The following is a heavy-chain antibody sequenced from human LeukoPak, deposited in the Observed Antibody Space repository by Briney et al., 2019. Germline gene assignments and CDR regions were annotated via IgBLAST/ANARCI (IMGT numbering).Heavy chain of an antibody. J-gene: IGHJ1*01. Sequence: ASVKISCKASGYIFSSYGVAWVRQAPGQGPEWMGWINIYSGDTNYAQKFQGRVTVTTDTSTSTAYMELRSLRSDDTAVYYCASGAGHWGQGTLVTVSS. CDR2: INIYSGDT. V-gene: IGHV1-18*01. CDR3: ASGAGH. CDR1: GYIFSSYG. D-gene: IGHD6-13*01.